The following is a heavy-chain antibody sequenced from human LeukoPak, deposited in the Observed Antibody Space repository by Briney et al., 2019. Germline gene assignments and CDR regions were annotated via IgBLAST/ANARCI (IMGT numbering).Heavy chain of an antibody. CDR2: ISSSGSTI. J-gene: IGHJ6*03. V-gene: IGHV3-48*03. CDR3: ARGLTARYCSSTSCSYYMDV. Sequence: PGGSLRLSCAASGFTFSRYEMNWVRQAPGKGLEWVSYISSSGSTIYYADSVKGRFTISRDNAKNSLYLQMNSLRAEDTAVYYCARGLTARYCSSTSCSYYMDVWGKGTTVTISS. D-gene: IGHD2-2*01. CDR1: GFTFSRYE.